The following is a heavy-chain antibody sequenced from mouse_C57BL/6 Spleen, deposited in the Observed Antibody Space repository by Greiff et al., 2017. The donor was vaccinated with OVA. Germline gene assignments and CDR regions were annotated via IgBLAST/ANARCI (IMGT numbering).Heavy chain of an antibody. D-gene: IGHD1-1*01. Sequence: QVQLQQPGTELVKPGASVKLSCKASGYTFTSYWMHWVKQRPGQGLEWIGNIYPSNGGTNYNEKFKGKATLTVDKSSSTAYMQLSSLTSEDSAVYYCARAGDYYGSIAWFAYWGQGTLVTVSA. CDR1: GYTFTSYW. V-gene: IGHV1-53*01. CDR3: ARAGDYYGSIAWFAY. CDR2: IYPSNGGT. J-gene: IGHJ3*01.